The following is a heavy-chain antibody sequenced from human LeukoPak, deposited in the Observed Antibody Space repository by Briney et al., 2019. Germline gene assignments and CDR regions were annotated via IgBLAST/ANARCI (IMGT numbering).Heavy chain of an antibody. J-gene: IGHJ4*02. V-gene: IGHV3-21*01. D-gene: IGHD6-13*01. CDR3: ARDDFIAAAGHDY. CDR1: GFTFSSYN. Sequence: GGSLRLSCAASGFTFSSYNMNWVRQAPGKGLEWVSSISSTSSYIYYADSVKGRFTISRDNAKNSLYLQMNSQRAGDTAVYYCARDDFIAAAGHDYWGQGTLVTVSS. CDR2: ISSTSSYI.